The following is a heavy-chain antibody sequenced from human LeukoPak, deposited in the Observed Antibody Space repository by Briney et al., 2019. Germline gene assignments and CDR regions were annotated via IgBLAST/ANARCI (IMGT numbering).Heavy chain of an antibody. V-gene: IGHV4-39*07. CDR3: ARPQTSFIVGPPKNGGWYFDL. CDR1: GDSISSSSYY. J-gene: IGHJ2*01. Sequence: SETLSLTCTVSGDSISSSSYYWGWIRQPPGKGLEWIGSIYYSGSTYHNPSLKSRVTISVDTSKNQFSLKLSSVTAADTAVYYCARPQTSFIVGPPKNGGWYFDLWGRGTLVTVSS. D-gene: IGHD1-26*01. CDR2: IYYSGST.